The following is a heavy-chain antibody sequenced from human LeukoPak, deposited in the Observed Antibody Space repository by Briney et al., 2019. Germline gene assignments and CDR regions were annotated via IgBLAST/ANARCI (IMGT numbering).Heavy chain of an antibody. CDR1: GFTFSSYW. CDR2: INSDGSST. J-gene: IGHJ5*02. Sequence: PGGSLRLSCAASGFTFSSYWMHWVRQAPGKGLVWVSRINSDGSSTSYADSVKGRFTISRDNAKNTLYLQMNSPRAEDTAVYYCARPRYVYDSSGYYLNWFDPWGQGTLVTVPS. D-gene: IGHD3-22*01. V-gene: IGHV3-74*01. CDR3: ARPRYVYDSSGYYLNWFDP.